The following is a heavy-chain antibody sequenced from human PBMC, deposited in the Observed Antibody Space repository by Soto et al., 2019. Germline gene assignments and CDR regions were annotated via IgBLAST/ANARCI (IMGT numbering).Heavy chain of an antibody. CDR1: GYTFTSYA. CDR2: INAGNGNT. D-gene: IGHD2-21*02. Sequence: ASVKVSCKASGYTFTSYAMHWVRQAPGQRLEWTGWINAGNGNTKYSQKFQGRVTITRDTSASTAYMELSSLRSEDTAVYYCARSIMVVTALDYWGQGTLVTVS. CDR3: ARSIMVVTALDY. J-gene: IGHJ4*02. V-gene: IGHV1-3*01.